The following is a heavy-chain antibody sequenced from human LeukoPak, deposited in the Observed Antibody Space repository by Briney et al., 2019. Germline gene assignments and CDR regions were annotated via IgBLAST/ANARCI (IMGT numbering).Heavy chain of an antibody. CDR2: ISSSGSTI. CDR1: GFTFSDYY. J-gene: IGHJ6*03. V-gene: IGHV3-11*04. Sequence: GGALRLSCGASGFTFSDYYMSWIRQAPGQGLEGGSYISSSGSTIYYADSVKGRFTISRDNAKKSLYLQMNSMSAEDTAVYYCASPMLITKGCGSGSYYNTRYYMEVWGKGTTVTVSS. CDR3: ASPMLITKGCGSGSYYNTRYYMEV. D-gene: IGHD3-10*01.